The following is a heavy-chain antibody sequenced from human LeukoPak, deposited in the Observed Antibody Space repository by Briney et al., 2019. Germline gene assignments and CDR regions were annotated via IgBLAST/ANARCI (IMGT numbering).Heavy chain of an antibody. V-gene: IGHV1-69*04. CDR1: GGTFSSYA. Sequence: GASVKVSCKASGGTFSSYAISWVRQAPGRGLEWMGRIIPIFGIANYAQKFQGRDTITADKSTSTAYMELSSLRSEDTAVYYCARAYFDGMDVWGQGTTVTVSS. CDR3: ARAYFDGMDV. J-gene: IGHJ6*02. CDR2: IIPIFGIA.